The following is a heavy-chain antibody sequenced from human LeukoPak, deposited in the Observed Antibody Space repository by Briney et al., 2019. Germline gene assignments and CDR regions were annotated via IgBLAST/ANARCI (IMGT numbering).Heavy chain of an antibody. V-gene: IGHV4-34*01. CDR1: GGAFSGYY. J-gene: IGHJ5*02. CDR3: ERGPNYYDISGYYGAYNWFDP. CDR2: INHSGST. Sequence: PSETLSLTCAVSGGAFSGYYWSWIRQPPGKGLEWIGEINHSGSTNYNPSLKSLVTISVDTSKNQFSLKLSSVTAADTDVYYCERGPNYYDISGYYGAYNWFDPWGQGTLVTVSS. D-gene: IGHD3-22*01.